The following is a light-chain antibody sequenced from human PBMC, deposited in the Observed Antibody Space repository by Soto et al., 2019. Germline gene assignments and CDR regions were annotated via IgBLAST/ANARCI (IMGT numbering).Light chain of an antibody. CDR2: GAS. Sequence: EIVLTQSPGTLSLSPGERATLSCRASQSVSSNYLAWYQQKPGQAPRLLIYGASSRATGSPDRFSGSGSGTDFTLTISRLEPEDFAVYYCQQYGSSPFTFGGGTKVEIK. CDR3: QQYGSSPFT. J-gene: IGKJ4*01. V-gene: IGKV3-20*01. CDR1: QSVSSNY.